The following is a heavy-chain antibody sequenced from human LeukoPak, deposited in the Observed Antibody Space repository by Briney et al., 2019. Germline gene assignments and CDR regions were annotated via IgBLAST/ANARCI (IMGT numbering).Heavy chain of an antibody. J-gene: IGHJ4*02. CDR2: ISGSGGST. V-gene: IGHV3-23*01. CDR3: ARDRVGTTTGGIDY. D-gene: IGHD1-26*01. CDR1: GFTLSSYA. Sequence: PGGSLRLSCAASGFTLSSYAMSWVRQAPGKGLEWVSAISGSGGSTYYADSVKGRFTISRDNSKNTLYLQMNGLRAEDTAVYYCARDRVGTTTGGIDYWGQGTLVTVSS.